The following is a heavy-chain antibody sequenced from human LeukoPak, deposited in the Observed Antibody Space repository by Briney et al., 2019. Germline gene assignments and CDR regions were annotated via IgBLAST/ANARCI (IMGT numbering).Heavy chain of an antibody. D-gene: IGHD3-22*01. V-gene: IGHV4-61*02. CDR1: GDSISSGDYY. J-gene: IGHJ3*02. CDR2: ISSSGST. CDR3: ARGPYSYDSSGAFDI. Sequence: SQTLSLTCTVSGDSISSGDYYWSWIRQPAGKGLEWIGRISSSGSTNYNPSLESRVTISVDTSKNQFSLKLSSVTAADTAVYFCARGPYSYDSSGAFDIWGQGTMVTVSS.